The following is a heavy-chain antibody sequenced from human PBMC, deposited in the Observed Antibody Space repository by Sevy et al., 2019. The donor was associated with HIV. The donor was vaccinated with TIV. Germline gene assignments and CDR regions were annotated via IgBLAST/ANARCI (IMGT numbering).Heavy chain of an antibody. D-gene: IGHD6-13*01. CDR3: ARDSGKRAAAGKSDAFDI. V-gene: IGHV4-59*12. J-gene: IGHJ3*02. CDR1: GASITSYY. CDR2: VYHTGTT. Sequence: SETLSLTCAVSGASITSYYWNWIRQSPGKGLEWIAYVYHTGTTSYNPSLKSRVSTSLDTSRSQFSLTMYSVTAADTAVYYCARDSGKRAAAGKSDAFDIWGQGTMVTVSS.